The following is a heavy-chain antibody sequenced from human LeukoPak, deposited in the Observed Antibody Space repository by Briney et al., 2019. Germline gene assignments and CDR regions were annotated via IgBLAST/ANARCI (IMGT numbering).Heavy chain of an antibody. CDR3: ARDGGYYYDSSGYYYGGTDY. V-gene: IGHV3-21*01. CDR2: ISSSSSYI. Sequence: GGSLRLSCAASGFTFSSYSMNWVRQAPGKRLEWVSSISSSSSYIYYADSVKGRFTISRDNAKNSLYLQMNSLRAEDTAVYYCARDGGYYYDSSGYYYGGTDYWGQGTLVTVSS. CDR1: GFTFSSYS. J-gene: IGHJ4*02. D-gene: IGHD3-22*01.